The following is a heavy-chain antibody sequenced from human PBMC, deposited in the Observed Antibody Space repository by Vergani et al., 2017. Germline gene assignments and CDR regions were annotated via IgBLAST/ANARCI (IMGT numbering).Heavy chain of an antibody. CDR2: ISYDGSNK. CDR1: GFTFSSYA. CDR3: ARGYCSSTSCHDAFDI. Sequence: VDLVESGGGFVQPGRSLRLSCAASGFTFSSYAMHWVRQAPGKGLEWVAVISYDGSNKYYADSVKGRFTISRDNSKNTLYLQMNSLRAEDTAVYYCARGYCSSTSCHDAFDIWGQGTMVTVSS. V-gene: IGHV3-30-3*01. J-gene: IGHJ3*02. D-gene: IGHD2-2*01.